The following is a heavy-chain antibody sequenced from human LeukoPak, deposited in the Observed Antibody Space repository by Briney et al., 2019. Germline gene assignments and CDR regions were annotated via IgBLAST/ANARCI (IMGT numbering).Heavy chain of an antibody. CDR2: ISRDSSSI. D-gene: IGHD3-10*01. Sequence: PGRSLRLSCAASGFTFSSFGMSWVRQAPGKGPVWLSYISRDSSSIYYADSVKGRFTISRDNAKNSLYLQMNSLRDEDTAVYYCAKSSYDSGSYYKAPFDDWGQGTLVTVSS. V-gene: IGHV3-48*02. J-gene: IGHJ4*02. CDR3: AKSSYDSGSYYKAPFDD. CDR1: GFTFSSFG.